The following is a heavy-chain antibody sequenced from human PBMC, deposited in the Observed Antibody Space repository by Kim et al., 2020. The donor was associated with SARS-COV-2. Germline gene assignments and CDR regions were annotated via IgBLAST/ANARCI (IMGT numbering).Heavy chain of an antibody. D-gene: IGHD2-21*01. Sequence: SETLSLTCAVSGASITGYYWNWVRQPPGKGLEWIAYTHYSGTVNYNPSLWSRVTTSVDMPKNQFSLKLSSVTAADTAVYYCARWSESLWAFDIWGQGTMV. CDR1: GASITGYY. V-gene: IGHV4-59*01. CDR3: ARWSESLWAFDI. J-gene: IGHJ3*02. CDR2: THYSGTV.